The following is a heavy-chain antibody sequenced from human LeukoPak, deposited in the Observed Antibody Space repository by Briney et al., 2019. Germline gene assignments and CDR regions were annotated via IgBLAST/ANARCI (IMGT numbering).Heavy chain of an antibody. CDR3: AKYKTGYSPNWFDP. CDR2: ISYDGSNK. D-gene: IGHD6-13*01. CDR1: GFTFSSYG. J-gene: IGHJ5*02. Sequence: GGSLRLSCAASGFTFSSYGMHWVCQAPGKGLEWVAVISYDGSNKYYADSVEGRFTISRDNSKNTLYLQMNSLRAEDTAVYYCAKYKTGYSPNWFDPWGQGTLVTVSS. V-gene: IGHV3-30*18.